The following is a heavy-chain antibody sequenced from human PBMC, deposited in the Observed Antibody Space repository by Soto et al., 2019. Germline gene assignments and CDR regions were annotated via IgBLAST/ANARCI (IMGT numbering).Heavy chain of an antibody. CDR1: GGSVSSGSYY. CDR2: MSQSGGT. CDR3: ARVERGTATTVVDAFDI. Sequence: QVQLQQWGAGLLKPSETLSLTCAVYGGSVSSGSYYWSWIRQPPGKGLAWIGEMSQSGGTHFNPSIKSRVTISVDTSKNQFSLKMSFVTTADTALYYCARVERGTATTVVDAFDIWGPGTMVTVSS. D-gene: IGHD1-1*01. V-gene: IGHV4-34*01. J-gene: IGHJ3*02.